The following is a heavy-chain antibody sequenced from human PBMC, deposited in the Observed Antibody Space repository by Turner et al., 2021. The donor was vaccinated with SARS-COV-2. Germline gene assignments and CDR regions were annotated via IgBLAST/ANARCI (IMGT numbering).Heavy chain of an antibody. J-gene: IGHJ4*02. Sequence: LSCAASGFTLITYGMHWVRQAPGKGLEWVAVIWYDGSDKYYADSVKGRFTISRDNSKNTLYLQMNNLRAEDTAVYYCARSTVTTPPDYWGQGTLVTVSS. CDR1: GFTLITYG. CDR3: ARSTVTTPPDY. CDR2: IWYDGSDK. D-gene: IGHD4-17*01. V-gene: IGHV3-33*01.